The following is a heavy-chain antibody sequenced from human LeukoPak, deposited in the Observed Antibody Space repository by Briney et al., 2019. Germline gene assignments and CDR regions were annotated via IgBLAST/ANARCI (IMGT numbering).Heavy chain of an antibody. V-gene: IGHV4-4*07. D-gene: IGHD3-10*01. Sequence: PSETLSLTCTVSGGSISSYYWSWIRQPAGKGLEWIGRIYTSGSTNYNPSLKSRVTMSVDTSKNQFSLKLSSVTAADTAVYYCARGAYGSGSYYIADYFDYWGQGTLVTVSS. CDR3: ARGAYGSGSYYIADYFDY. CDR1: GGSISSYY. J-gene: IGHJ4*02. CDR2: IYTSGST.